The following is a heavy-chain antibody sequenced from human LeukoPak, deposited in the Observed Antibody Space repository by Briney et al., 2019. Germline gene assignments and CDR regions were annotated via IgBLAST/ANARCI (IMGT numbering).Heavy chain of an antibody. Sequence: GSLRLSCAASGFTFSSYAMSWVRQAPGKGLEWIGSNFYSGNTYYNPSLESRVTISVDTSKNQFSLRLSSVTAADTAVYYCARSTVTTWVGDFDYWGQGTLVTVSS. CDR3: ARSTVTTWVGDFDY. J-gene: IGHJ4*02. D-gene: IGHD4-17*01. CDR1: GFTFSSYA. V-gene: IGHV4-59*05. CDR2: NFYSGNT.